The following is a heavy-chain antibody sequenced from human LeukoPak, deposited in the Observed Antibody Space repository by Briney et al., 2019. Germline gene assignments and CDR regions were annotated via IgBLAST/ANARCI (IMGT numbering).Heavy chain of an antibody. CDR3: ARLVGASWFDS. D-gene: IGHD1-26*01. V-gene: IGHV6-1*01. CDR1: GDSVSTNSAT. J-gene: IGHJ5*01. Sequence: SQTLSLTCAISGDSVSTNSATWTWLRQSPSRGLEWLGRTYYRSKWYNNYAVSMKSRITINPDTSKNQFSLQLNSVTPEDTAVYYCARLVGASWFDSWGQGTLVTVSS. CDR2: TYYRSKWYN.